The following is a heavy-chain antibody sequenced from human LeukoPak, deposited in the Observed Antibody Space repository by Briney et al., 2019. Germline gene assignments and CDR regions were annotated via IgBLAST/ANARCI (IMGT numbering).Heavy chain of an antibody. J-gene: IGHJ4*02. V-gene: IGHV3-30*02. CDR3: AKDLYCSGGSCY. CDR1: GFTFSGYG. CDR2: IRFDGSNK. Sequence: GGSLRLSCAASGFTFSGYGMHWVRQAPGKGLERVAFIRFDGSNKYYADSVKGRFTISRDNSKNTLYLQMNSLRAEDTAVYYCAKDLYCSGGSCYFGQGTLVTVSS. D-gene: IGHD2-15*01.